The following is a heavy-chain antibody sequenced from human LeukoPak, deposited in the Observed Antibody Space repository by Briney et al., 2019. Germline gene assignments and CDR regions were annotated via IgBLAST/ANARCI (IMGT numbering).Heavy chain of an antibody. CDR1: GDSNSSNYYY. D-gene: IGHD3-10*01. CDR2: INYSGST. Sequence: SETLSLTCSVSGDSNSSNYYYWGWIRQPPGKGLEWIGSINYSGSTHYHPSLKSRVTISVDTSKTQFSLKVNSVTAADTAVYYCARHADGHNLITAFDIWGQGTMVTVSS. V-gene: IGHV4-39*01. J-gene: IGHJ3*02. CDR3: ARHADGHNLITAFDI.